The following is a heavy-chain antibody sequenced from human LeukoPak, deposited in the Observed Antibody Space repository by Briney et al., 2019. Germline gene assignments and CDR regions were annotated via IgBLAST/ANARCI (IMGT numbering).Heavy chain of an antibody. CDR3: ARNGPDYGDCGDPYYYYGMDV. V-gene: IGHV3-30*02. D-gene: IGHD4-17*01. CDR1: GFTFSSYG. J-gene: IGHJ6*02. Sequence: GGSLRLSCAASGFTFSSYGMHWVRQAPGKGLEWVAFIRYDGSNKYYADSVKGRFTISRDNSKNTLYLQMNSLRAEDTAVYYCARNGPDYGDCGDPYYYYGMDVWGQGTTVTVSS. CDR2: IRYDGSNK.